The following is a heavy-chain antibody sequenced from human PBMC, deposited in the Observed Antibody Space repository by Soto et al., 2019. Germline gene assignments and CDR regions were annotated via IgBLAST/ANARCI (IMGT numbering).Heavy chain of an antibody. J-gene: IGHJ4*02. Sequence: SVKVSCKASGGTFSTSTISWVRQAPGQGLEWMGGITPIFGTASFAQKFQGRVTITADESTSTAYMELSSLRSEDTAMYYCARDGTLYDSSGYYYLYWGQGTLVTVSS. CDR1: GGTFSTST. D-gene: IGHD3-22*01. V-gene: IGHV1-69*13. CDR2: ITPIFGTA. CDR3: ARDGTLYDSSGYYYLY.